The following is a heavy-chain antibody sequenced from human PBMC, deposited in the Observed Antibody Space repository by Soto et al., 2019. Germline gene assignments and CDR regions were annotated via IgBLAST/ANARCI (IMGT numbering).Heavy chain of an antibody. V-gene: IGHV4-31*03. J-gene: IGHJ1*01. CDR2: IHHSGTT. D-gene: IGHD4-4*01. Sequence: QVQLQESGPGLVKPSQTLSLTCTVSGDSVSSSSYYWSWIRQHPGKGLEWIGYIHHSGTTYYNPSLKSRITLSVDTSKNQFSLRLSSVTAADTAVYYCASGLDYKAWGQGTLVTVSS. CDR3: ASGLDYKA. CDR1: GDSVSSSSYY.